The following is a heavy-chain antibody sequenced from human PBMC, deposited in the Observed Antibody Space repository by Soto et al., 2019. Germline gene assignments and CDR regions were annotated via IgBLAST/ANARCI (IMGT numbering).Heavy chain of an antibody. D-gene: IGHD3-22*01. CDR1: GGSISSSSYY. J-gene: IGHJ4*02. CDR2: IYYSGST. V-gene: IGHV4-39*07. Sequence: SETLSLTCTVSGGSISSSSYYWGWIRQPPGKGLEWIGSIYYSGSTYYNPSLKSRVTISLDTSKNQFSLKLSSVTAADTAVYYCARLTSGYYANFDYWGQGTLVTVSS. CDR3: ARLTSGYYANFDY.